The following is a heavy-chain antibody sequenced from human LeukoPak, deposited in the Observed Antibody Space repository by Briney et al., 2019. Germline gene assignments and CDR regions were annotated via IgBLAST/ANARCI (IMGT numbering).Heavy chain of an antibody. CDR1: GGTFSSYT. CDR3: ATPKRWLQVFDY. V-gene: IGHV1-69*15. J-gene: IGHJ4*02. D-gene: IGHD5-24*01. CDR2: IIPIFGTA. Sequence: GASVKVSCKASGGTFSSYTISWVRQAPGQGLEWMGRIIPIFGTANYAQKFQGRVTITADESTSTAYMELSSLRSEDTAVYYCATPKRWLQVFDYWGQGTLVTVSS.